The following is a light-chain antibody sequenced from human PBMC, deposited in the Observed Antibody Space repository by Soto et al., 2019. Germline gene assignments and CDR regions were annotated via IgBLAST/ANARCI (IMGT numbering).Light chain of an antibody. CDR1: QDINNY. CDR3: QQYENLPT. J-gene: IGKJ5*01. CDR2: DAS. V-gene: IGKV1-33*01. Sequence: DIQMTQSPSSLSASVGDRVTITCQASQDINNYLNWYQQKPGKAPKLLIYDASNLETGVPSRFSGSGSVTDFTFTISRLQPEDIATYYCQQYENLPTFGQGTRLEN.